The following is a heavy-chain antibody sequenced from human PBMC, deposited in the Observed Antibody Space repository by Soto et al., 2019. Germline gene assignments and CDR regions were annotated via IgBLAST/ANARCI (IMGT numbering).Heavy chain of an antibody. CDR2: ISYDGSNK. CDR1: GFTFSSYG. V-gene: IGHV3-30*03. D-gene: IGHD6-25*01. CDR3: AGSGISGAATFDY. J-gene: IGHJ4*02. Sequence: GVSLRLSCAASGFTFSSYGMHWVRQAPGKGLEWVAVISYDGSNKYYADSVKGRFTISRDNSKKKLYLQMNSLRAEDTAAYYCAGSGISGAATFDYWGKGTLVTVSS.